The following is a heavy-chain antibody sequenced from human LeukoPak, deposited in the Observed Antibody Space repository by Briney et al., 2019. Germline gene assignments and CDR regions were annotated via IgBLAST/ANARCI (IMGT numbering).Heavy chain of an antibody. Sequence: SVKVSCKASGGTFSSYAISWVRQAPGQGLEWMGGIIPIFGTANYAQKFQGRVTITADESTSTAYMELSSLRSEDTAVYYCARDPYDAVAGAPDNDYWGQRTLVTVSS. CDR2: IIPIFGTA. CDR1: GGTFSSYA. J-gene: IGHJ4*02. D-gene: IGHD6-19*01. CDR3: ARDPYDAVAGAPDNDY. V-gene: IGHV1-69*13.